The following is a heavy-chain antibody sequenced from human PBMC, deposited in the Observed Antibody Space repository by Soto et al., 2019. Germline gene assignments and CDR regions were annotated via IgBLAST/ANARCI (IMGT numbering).Heavy chain of an antibody. J-gene: IGHJ4*02. CDR1: GFTFSSYA. Sequence: GGSLRLSCAASGFTFSSYAMSWVRQAPGKGLEWVSAISGSGGSTYYADSVKGRFTISRDNSKNTLYLQMNSLRAEDTAVYYFAKDGNKLPRAFLEWVLSWFDYWGQGALVTVSS. V-gene: IGHV3-23*01. CDR3: AKDGNKLPRAFLEWVLSWFDY. D-gene: IGHD3-3*01. CDR2: ISGSGGST.